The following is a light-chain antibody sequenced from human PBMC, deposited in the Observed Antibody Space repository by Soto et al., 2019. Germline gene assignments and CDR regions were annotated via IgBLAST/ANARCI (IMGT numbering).Light chain of an antibody. V-gene: IGKV3-20*01. CDR1: QSVSNNY. J-gene: IGKJ1*01. CDR2: GAS. CDR3: QQYGSSPTT. Sequence: ALTQSPGTLSLSPGERATLSCRASQSVSNNYLAWYQQKPGQAPRLLIHGASNRATGIPDRFSGSGSGTDFTLTISRLEPEDFAVYYCQQYGSSPTTFGQGTKVDIK.